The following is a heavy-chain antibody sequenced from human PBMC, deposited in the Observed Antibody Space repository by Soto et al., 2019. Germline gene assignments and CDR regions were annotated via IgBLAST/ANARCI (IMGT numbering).Heavy chain of an antibody. CDR3: ARESGGATATLDYYYFYMDV. V-gene: IGHV1-2*02. J-gene: IGHJ6*03. CDR2: MNPNSGDT. Sequence: QVQLVQSGAEVKKPGASVTVSCKASGYTFRDYYLHWVRQAPGQGPEWLGWMNPNSGDTEYAQKFQGRVTRTRDTSVRTAFMELNWLKSDDTAVYYCARESGGATATLDYYYFYMDVWGKGTTVTVSS. CDR1: GYTFRDYY. D-gene: IGHD1-26*01.